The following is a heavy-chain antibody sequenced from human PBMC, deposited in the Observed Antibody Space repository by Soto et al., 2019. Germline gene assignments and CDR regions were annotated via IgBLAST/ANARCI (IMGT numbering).Heavy chain of an antibody. V-gene: IGHV3-23*01. CDR1: GFTFSSYA. CDR3: AKYYGDYGRYYYYYGMDV. Sequence: EVQLLESGGGLVQPGGSLRLSCAASGFTFSSYAMSWVRQAPGKGLEWVSAISGSGGGTYYADSVKGRVTISRDNSKNTLYLQMNSLRAEDTAVYYCAKYYGDYGRYYYYYGMDVWGQGTTVTVSS. D-gene: IGHD4-17*01. CDR2: ISGSGGGT. J-gene: IGHJ6*02.